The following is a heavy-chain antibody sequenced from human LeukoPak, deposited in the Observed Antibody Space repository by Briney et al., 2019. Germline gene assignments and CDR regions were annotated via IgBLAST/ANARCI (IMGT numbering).Heavy chain of an antibody. V-gene: IGHV3-30*02. CDR3: AKDGSTGYCSGGSCYDWFDP. D-gene: IGHD2-15*01. CDR1: GFTFSSYG. CDR2: IRYDGSNK. Sequence: PGGSLRLSCAASGFTFSSYGMHWVRQAPGKGLESVAFIRYDGSNKYYADSVKGRFTISRDNSKNTLYLQMNSLRAEDTAVYYCAKDGSTGYCSGGSCYDWFDPWGQGTLVTVSS. J-gene: IGHJ5*02.